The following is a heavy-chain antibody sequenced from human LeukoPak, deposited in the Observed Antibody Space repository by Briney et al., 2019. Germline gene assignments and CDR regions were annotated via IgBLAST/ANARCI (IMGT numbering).Heavy chain of an antibody. V-gene: IGHV1-2*02. CDR3: AREYYDSSGTKYAFDI. CDR1: GYTFTDYY. Sequence: ASEKVSCKASGYTFTDYYMHWVRQAPGQGLEWMGCIDPDSGGTKYAQKFQGRVTMTRDTSIRTVYMELSSLRSDDTAVHYCAREYYDSSGTKYAFDIWGQGTMVTVSS. D-gene: IGHD3-22*01. J-gene: IGHJ3*02. CDR2: IDPDSGGT.